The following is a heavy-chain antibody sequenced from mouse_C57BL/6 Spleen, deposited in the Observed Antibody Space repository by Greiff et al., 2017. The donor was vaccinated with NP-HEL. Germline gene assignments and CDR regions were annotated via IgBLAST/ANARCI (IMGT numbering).Heavy chain of an antibody. Sequence: EVKVVESEGGLVQPGSSMKLSCTASGFTFSDYYMAWVRQVPEKGLEWVANINYDGSSTYYLDSLKSRFIISRDNAKNILYLQMSSLKSEDTATYYCARASYDGSWFAYWGQGTLVTVSA. CDR3: ARASYDGSWFAY. V-gene: IGHV5-16*01. D-gene: IGHD2-3*01. J-gene: IGHJ3*01. CDR1: GFTFSDYY. CDR2: INYDGSST.